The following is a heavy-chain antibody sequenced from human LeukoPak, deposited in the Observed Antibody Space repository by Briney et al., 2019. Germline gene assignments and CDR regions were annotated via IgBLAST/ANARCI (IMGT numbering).Heavy chain of an antibody. CDR2: ISGSGGST. V-gene: IGHV3-23*01. D-gene: IGHD4-23*01. Sequence: GGSLRLSCAASGFTFSSYSMNWVRQAPGKGLEWVSAISGSGGSTYYADSVKGRFTISRDNSKNTLYLQMNSLRAEDTAVYYCAKVLGGGSRGYFDYWGQGTLVTVSS. CDR3: AKVLGGGSRGYFDY. J-gene: IGHJ4*02. CDR1: GFTFSSYS.